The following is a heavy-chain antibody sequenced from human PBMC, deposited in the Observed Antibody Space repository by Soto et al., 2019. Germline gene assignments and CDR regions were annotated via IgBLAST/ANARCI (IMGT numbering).Heavy chain of an antibody. CDR3: TRADSDVVILPDVRPLFDL. D-gene: IGHD2-21*02. Sequence: QVQLVQSGAEVKKPGASVKVSCKTSGYDFFKYNMHWVRQAPGQGLEWLGVSNPNGGYTRHAQKLQGRVIMTGDTSSKIVYMELTALTSADTAMYYCTRADSDVVILPDVRPLFDLWGQGALVTVSS. CDR1: GYDFFKYN. J-gene: IGHJ4*02. V-gene: IGHV1-46*01. CDR2: SNPNGGYT.